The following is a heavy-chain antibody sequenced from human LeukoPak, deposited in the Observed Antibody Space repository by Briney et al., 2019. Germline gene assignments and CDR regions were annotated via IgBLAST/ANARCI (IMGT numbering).Heavy chain of an antibody. D-gene: IGHD3-22*01. J-gene: IGHJ3*02. Sequence: GASVKVSCKASGYTFTGYYLHWVRQAPGQGLEWMGWINPNGGGTNYEQKFQGRVTMTRDTSISTAYMELSRLRSGDTAVYYCARVVISSDAFDIWGQGTMVTVSS. CDR3: ARVVISSDAFDI. CDR1: GYTFTGYY. V-gene: IGHV1-2*02. CDR2: INPNGGGT.